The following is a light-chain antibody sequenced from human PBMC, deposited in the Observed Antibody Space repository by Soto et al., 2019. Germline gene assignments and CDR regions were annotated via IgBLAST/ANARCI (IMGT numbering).Light chain of an antibody. CDR3: QSYDSSLSVLV. CDR1: SSNIGAGSD. Sequence: QSVLTQPPSLSGAPGQRVTISCTGSSSNIGAGSDVHWYQQLPGTAPKLLIYGNSNRPSGVPDRFSGSKSGTSASLAITRRHAEDEADYYCQSYDSSLSVLVFGGGTKLTVL. J-gene: IGLJ2*01. CDR2: GNS. V-gene: IGLV1-40*01.